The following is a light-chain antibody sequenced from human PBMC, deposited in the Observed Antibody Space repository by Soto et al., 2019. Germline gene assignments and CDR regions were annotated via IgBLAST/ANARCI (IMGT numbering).Light chain of an antibody. CDR2: GAS. CDR1: ENVRTF. J-gene: IGKJ1*01. CDR3: QQHSHWPPWT. Sequence: EVVLTQSPATLSLSPGERATLSCRASENVRTFVDWYQQKPGQAPRLLIYGASNRATGIPARFSGSGSGTEFTLIISSLEPEDFAVYYCQQHSHWPPWTFGQGTRVEIQ. V-gene: IGKV3-11*01.